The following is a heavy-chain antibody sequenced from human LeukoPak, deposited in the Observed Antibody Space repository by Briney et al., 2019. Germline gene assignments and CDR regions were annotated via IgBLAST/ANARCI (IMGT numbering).Heavy chain of an antibody. D-gene: IGHD6-25*01. J-gene: IGHJ4*02. CDR3: AREGGFYRPLDY. Sequence: SETLSLTCGVSGGSVSSTNWWTWIRQPPGKGLEWIGEVHLDGRTNFNPSLERRLTMSVDLSENHVSLKLTSVTAADTAVYYCAREGGFYRPLDYSGQGTLVTVSS. CDR1: GGSVSSTNW. V-gene: IGHV4-4*02. CDR2: VHLDGRT.